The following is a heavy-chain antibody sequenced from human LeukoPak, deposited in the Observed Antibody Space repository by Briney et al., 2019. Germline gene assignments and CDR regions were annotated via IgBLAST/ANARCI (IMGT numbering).Heavy chain of an antibody. V-gene: IGHV4-39*07. D-gene: IGHD3-10*01. Sequence: SETLSLTCTVSGGSISSSSYYWGWIRQPPGRGLEWIGSIYYSGNTYYNSSLKSRVTISVDTSKNQFSLKLSSVTAADTAVYYCARETPYYSIQDYWGQGTLVTVSS. J-gene: IGHJ4*02. CDR3: ARETPYYSIQDY. CDR1: GGSISSSSYY. CDR2: IYYSGNT.